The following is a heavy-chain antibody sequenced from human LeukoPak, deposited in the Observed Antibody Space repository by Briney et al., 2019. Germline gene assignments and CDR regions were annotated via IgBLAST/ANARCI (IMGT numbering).Heavy chain of an antibody. CDR1: GFTFSSHA. Sequence: GGSLRLSCAPSGFTFSSHAMSWVRQAPGKGLEWVSAIGDDIVSTYYAESVKGRFTISRDNSKNTLYLQMNSLRAEDTATYYCARDAPLLTVWGQGTLVTVSS. CDR2: IGDDIVST. D-gene: IGHD3-9*01. V-gene: IGHV3-23*01. CDR3: ARDAPLLTV. J-gene: IGHJ4*02.